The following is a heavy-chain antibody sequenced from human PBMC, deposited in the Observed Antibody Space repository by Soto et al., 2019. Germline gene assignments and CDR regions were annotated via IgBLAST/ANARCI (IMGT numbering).Heavy chain of an antibody. D-gene: IGHD3-16*01. CDR1: GGSISSSSYY. Sequence: SETLSLTCTVSGGSISSSSYYWGWIRQPPVKGLEWIGSIYYSGSTYYNPSLKSRVTISVDTSKNQFSLKLSSVTAADTAVYYCARLRWGDYYYYGMDVWGQGTTVTVS. CDR2: IYYSGST. CDR3: ARLRWGDYYYYGMDV. V-gene: IGHV4-39*01. J-gene: IGHJ6*02.